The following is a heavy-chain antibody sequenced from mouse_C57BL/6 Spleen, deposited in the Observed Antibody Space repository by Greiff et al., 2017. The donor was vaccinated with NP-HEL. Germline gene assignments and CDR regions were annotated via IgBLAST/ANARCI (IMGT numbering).Heavy chain of an antibody. V-gene: IGHV1-22*01. Sequence: VQLQQSGPELVKPGASVKMSCKASGYTFTDYNMHWVKQSHGKSLEWIGYINPNNGGTSYNQKFKGKATLTVNKSSSTAYMELRSLTSDDSAVYYCARSGYYYGSSPYYYAMDYWGQGTSVTVSS. D-gene: IGHD1-1*01. CDR2: INPNNGGT. CDR3: ARSGYYYGSSPYYYAMDY. CDR1: GYTFTDYN. J-gene: IGHJ4*01.